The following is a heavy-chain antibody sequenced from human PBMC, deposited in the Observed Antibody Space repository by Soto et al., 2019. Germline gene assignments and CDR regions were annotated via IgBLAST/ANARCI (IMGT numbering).Heavy chain of an antibody. CDR1: GCSISSSSYY. D-gene: IGHD4-17*01. V-gene: IGHV4-39*01. J-gene: IGHJ6*03. CDR2: IYYSGST. Sequence: PSETLSLTCTVSGCSISSSSYYWGWIRQPPGKGLEWIGSIYYSGSTYYNPSLKSRVTISVDTSKNQFSLKLSSVTAADTAVYYCARHRGDGDYYYYYYMDVWGKGTTVTVSS. CDR3: ARHRGDGDYYYYYYMDV.